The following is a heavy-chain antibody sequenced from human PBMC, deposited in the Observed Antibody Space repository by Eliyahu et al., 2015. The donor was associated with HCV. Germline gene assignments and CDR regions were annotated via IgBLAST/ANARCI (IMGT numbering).Heavy chain of an antibody. V-gene: IGHV4-34*01. CDR3: ARDGWDWNYPSFRYFDL. D-gene: IGHD1-7*01. CDR1: GGSFSGYY. CDR2: INHSGST. Sequence: QVQLQQWGAGLLKPSETLSLTCAVYGGSFSGYYWSWIRQPPGKGLEWIGEINHSGSTNYNPSLKSRVTISVDTSKNQFSLKLSSVTAADTAVYYCARDGWDWNYPSFRYFDLWGRGTLVTVSS. J-gene: IGHJ2*01.